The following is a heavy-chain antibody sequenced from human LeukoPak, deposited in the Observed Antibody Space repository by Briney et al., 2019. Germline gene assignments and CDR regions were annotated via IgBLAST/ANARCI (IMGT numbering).Heavy chain of an antibody. CDR3: VRGYSGSYRADY. CDR1: GFTFSNYW. V-gene: IGHV3-74*01. J-gene: IGHJ4*02. Sequence: PGGSLRLSCAASGFTFSNYWMHWVRQAPGKGLVWVSRINSDGSSTTYADSVKGRFTISRGNAETTLSLQVNSLRAEDTAVYYCVRGYSGSYRADYWGQGTLVTVSS. D-gene: IGHD1-26*01. CDR2: INSDGSST.